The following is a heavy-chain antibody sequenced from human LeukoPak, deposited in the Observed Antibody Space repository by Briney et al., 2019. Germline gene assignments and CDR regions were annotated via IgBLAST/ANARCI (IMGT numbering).Heavy chain of an antibody. CDR3: ATDLTGSEVRGVRFDY. J-gene: IGHJ4*02. CDR1: GYTLTELS. Sequence: ASVKVSCKVSGYTLTELSMHWVRQAPGKGLEWMGGFDPEDGATIYAQKFQGRVTMTEDTSTDTAYMELSSLRSEDTAVYYCATDLTGSEVRGVRFDYWGQGTLVTVSS. D-gene: IGHD3-10*01. CDR2: FDPEDGAT. V-gene: IGHV1-24*01.